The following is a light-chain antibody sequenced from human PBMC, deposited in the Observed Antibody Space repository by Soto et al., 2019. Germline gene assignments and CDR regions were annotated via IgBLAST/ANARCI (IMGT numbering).Light chain of an antibody. V-gene: IGKV3-15*01. CDR1: QTVSSN. CDR3: QQHNNWPYT. Sequence: EVLMPQSPATLSVSPGESATLACRASQTVSSNVAWYQQRPGQAPRLLIDGAFTRATGVPDRFSGSRSGTEFTLTISSQQSEDFALYYCQQHNNWPYTFGQGTKLAIK. CDR2: GAF. J-gene: IGKJ2*01.